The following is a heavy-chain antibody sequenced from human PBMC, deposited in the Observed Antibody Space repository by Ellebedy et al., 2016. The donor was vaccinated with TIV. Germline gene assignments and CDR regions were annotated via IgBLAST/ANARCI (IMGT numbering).Heavy chain of an antibody. Sequence: GGSLRLSXAASGFTFSDYYMSWIRQAPGKGLEWVSYISSSGSTIYYADSVKGRFTISRDNAKNSLYLQMNSLRAEDTAVYYCARARVTMIPLDAFDIWGQGTMVTVSS. V-gene: IGHV3-11*01. D-gene: IGHD3-22*01. CDR3: ARARVTMIPLDAFDI. CDR1: GFTFSDYY. J-gene: IGHJ3*02. CDR2: ISSSGSTI.